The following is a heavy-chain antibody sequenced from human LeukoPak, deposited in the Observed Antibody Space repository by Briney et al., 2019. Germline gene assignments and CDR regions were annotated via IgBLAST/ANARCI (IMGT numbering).Heavy chain of an antibody. CDR3: ASGSGRELLGY. CDR1: GGSISSYY. CDR2: IYYSGGT. Sequence: SETLSLTCTISGGSISSYYWSWIRQPPGKGLEWIGYIYYSGGTNYNPSLKSRVTISVDTSKNQFSLKLSSVTAADTAVYYCASGSGRELLGYWGQGTLVTVSS. D-gene: IGHD1-26*01. V-gene: IGHV4-59*08. J-gene: IGHJ4*02.